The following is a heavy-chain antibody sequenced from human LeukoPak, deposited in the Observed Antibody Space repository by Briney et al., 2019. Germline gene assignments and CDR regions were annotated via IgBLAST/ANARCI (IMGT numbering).Heavy chain of an antibody. CDR3: ARDAGSSGWSRFDY. Sequence: ASVKHSCKASGYTFTDYYLHWVRQAPGQGLEWMGWINPNSGGENYARKFQGGFTMTRDTSISTAYMELSSLRSDDTAVYYCARDAGSSGWSRFDYWGQGTLVTVSP. V-gene: IGHV1-2*02. J-gene: IGHJ4*02. D-gene: IGHD6-19*01. CDR1: GYTFTDYY. CDR2: INPNSGGE.